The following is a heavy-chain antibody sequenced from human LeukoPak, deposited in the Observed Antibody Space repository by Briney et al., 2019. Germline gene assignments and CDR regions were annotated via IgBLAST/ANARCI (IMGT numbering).Heavy chain of an antibody. CDR3: EGGDYGDYDY. D-gene: IGHD4-17*01. Sequence: PGGSLRLSCVASGFTFSAYGMSWVRQAPGKGLEWVSGIGTTAKYYADSVKGRFTISRDNAKNSPYLQMNSLRAEDTAVYYCEGGDYGDYDYWGQGTLVTVSS. J-gene: IGHJ4*02. CDR2: GIGTTAK. CDR1: GFTFSAYG. V-gene: IGHV3-69-1*01.